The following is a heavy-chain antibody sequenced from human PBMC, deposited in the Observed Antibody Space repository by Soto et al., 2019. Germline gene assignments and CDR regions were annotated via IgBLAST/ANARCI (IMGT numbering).Heavy chain of an antibody. V-gene: IGHV4-31*03. CDR2: INYRATT. Sequence: QVQLQESGPGLVKPSQTLSLTCTVSGGSIINGDTYLNWIRQHPEKGLEWMGYINYRATTNYTPALKSRILISIDTSKNQFSLRLTSVTAADTAVYYCARDAPGVAPYWGQGTLVTVSS. CDR1: GGSIINGDTY. D-gene: IGHD2-15*01. J-gene: IGHJ4*02. CDR3: ARDAPGVAPY.